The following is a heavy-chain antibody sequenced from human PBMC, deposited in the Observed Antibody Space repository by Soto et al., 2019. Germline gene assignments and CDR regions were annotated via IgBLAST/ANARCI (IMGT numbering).Heavy chain of an antibody. CDR2: IYFSGTT. CDR3: ARGGGDGYTLVFVY. CDR1: GAFITSKNYY. J-gene: IGHJ4*02. Sequence: PSETPFPTCTVSGAFITSKNYYWGWVRPSPGKGLEWIGNIYFSGTTYYNPSLESRVTIAVDTSKKQFSLKLSSVTAADTAVYYCARGGGDGYTLVFVYSGQGTLVTVSS. V-gene: IGHV4-39*01. D-gene: IGHD5-12*01.